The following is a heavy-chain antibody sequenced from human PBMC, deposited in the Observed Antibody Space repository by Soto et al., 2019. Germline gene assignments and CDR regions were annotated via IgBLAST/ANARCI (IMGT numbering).Heavy chain of an antibody. CDR3: ARDLDNWFDP. Sequence: LSLTCTVSGGSISSSSYYWGWIRQPPGKGLEWIGSIYYSGSTYYNPSLKSRVTISVDTSKNQFSLKLSSVTAADTAVYYCARDLDNWFDPWGQGTLVTVSS. D-gene: IGHD3-16*01. V-gene: IGHV4-39*02. CDR1: GGSISSSSYY. CDR2: IYYSGST. J-gene: IGHJ5*02.